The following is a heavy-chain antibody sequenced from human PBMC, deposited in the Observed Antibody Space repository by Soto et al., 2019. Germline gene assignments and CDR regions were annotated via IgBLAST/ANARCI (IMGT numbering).Heavy chain of an antibody. CDR1: GFTFSSNA. Sequence: GGSLRLSCAASGFTFSSNALSWVRQAPGKGLKWVSAISGSGGSTYYADSVKGRFTISRDNSKNTLYLQMNSLRAEDTAVYYCAKKRGPTNMDPADYCGQGTLVTGSS. CDR3: AKKRGPTNMDPADY. V-gene: IGHV3-23*01. D-gene: IGHD2-2*03. J-gene: IGHJ4*02. CDR2: ISGSGGST.